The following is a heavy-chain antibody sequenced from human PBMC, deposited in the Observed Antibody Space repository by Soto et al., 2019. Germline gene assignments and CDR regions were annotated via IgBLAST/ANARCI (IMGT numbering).Heavy chain of an antibody. CDR1: GGTFSSYA. J-gene: IGHJ6*02. CDR2: IIPIFGTA. V-gene: IGHV1-69*12. Sequence: QVQLVQSGAEVKKPGSSVKVSCKASGGTFSSYAISWVRQAPGQGLEWMGGIIPIFGTANYAQKFQGRVTITADESTSTAYMELSSLRSEDTAVYYCARRYCSGSSCSPYGMDVWGQGTTVTVSS. CDR3: ARRYCSGSSCSPYGMDV. D-gene: IGHD2-15*01.